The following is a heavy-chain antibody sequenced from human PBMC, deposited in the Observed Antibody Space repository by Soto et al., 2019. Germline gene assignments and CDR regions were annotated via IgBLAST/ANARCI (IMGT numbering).Heavy chain of an antibody. V-gene: IGHV4-59*01. CDR3: ARYRREAVAGYTLDN. CDR1: GGSISSNY. Sequence: WETLSLTCTVSGGSISSNYWTWIRQPPGKGLEWIGYVYNSGSTNYNPSLKSRVTISEDTSKSQFSLKVNSMTAADTAVYYCARYRREAVAGYTLDNWGQGILVTVSS. J-gene: IGHJ4*02. D-gene: IGHD6-13*01. CDR2: VYNSGST.